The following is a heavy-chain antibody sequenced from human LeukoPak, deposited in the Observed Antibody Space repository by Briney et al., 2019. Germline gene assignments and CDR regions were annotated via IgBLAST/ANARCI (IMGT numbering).Heavy chain of an antibody. CDR3: ARKMVAVAGGFDY. J-gene: IGHJ4*02. V-gene: IGHV1-46*01. D-gene: IGHD6-19*01. Sequence: ASVKVSCKASGCTFTSYYMHWVRQAPGQGLEWMGIINPSGGSTNYAQKFQGRVTMTRDTSTSTVYMELSSLRSEDTAVYYCARKMVAVAGGFDYWGQGTLVTVSS. CDR1: GCTFTSYY. CDR2: INPSGGST.